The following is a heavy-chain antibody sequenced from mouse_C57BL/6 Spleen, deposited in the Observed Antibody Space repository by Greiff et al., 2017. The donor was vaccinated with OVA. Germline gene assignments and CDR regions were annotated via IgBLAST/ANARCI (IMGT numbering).Heavy chain of an antibody. J-gene: IGHJ2*01. D-gene: IGHD2-4*01. CDR1: GYAFTNYL. CDR2: INPGSGGT. CDR3: AREDDYDVFDY. Sequence: QVQLQQSGAELVRPGTSVKVSCKASGYAFTNYLIEWVKQRPGQGLEWIGVINPGSGGTNYNEKFKGKAKLTADKSSSTAYMQLSSLTSADSAVYFCAREDDYDVFDYWGQGTTLTVSS. V-gene: IGHV1-54*01.